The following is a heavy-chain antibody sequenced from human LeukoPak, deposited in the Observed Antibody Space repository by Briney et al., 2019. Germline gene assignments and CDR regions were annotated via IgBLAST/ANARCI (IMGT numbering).Heavy chain of an antibody. D-gene: IGHD3-16*01. CDR3: ASYRRAYYDYIWGSYNY. Sequence: SVKVSCKASGGTFSSYAISWVRQAPGQGLEWMGGIIPIFGTANYAQKFQGRVTITADESTSTAYMELSSLRSEGTAVYYCASYRRAYYDYIWGSYNYWGQGTLVTVSS. J-gene: IGHJ4*02. V-gene: IGHV1-69*01. CDR1: GGTFSSYA. CDR2: IIPIFGTA.